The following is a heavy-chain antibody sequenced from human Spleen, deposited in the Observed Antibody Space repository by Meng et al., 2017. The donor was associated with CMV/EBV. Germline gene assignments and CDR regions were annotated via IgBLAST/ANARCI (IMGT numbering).Heavy chain of an antibody. D-gene: IGHD6-19*01. Sequence: SETLSLTCTVSGGSISRSSYYWGWIRQPPGKGLEWIGSIYYSGSTYYNPSLKSRVTISVDTSKNQFSLKLSSVTAADTAVYYCARDSSGGRYGMDVWSQGTTVTVSS. CDR1: GGSISRSSYY. CDR2: IYYSGST. J-gene: IGHJ6*02. CDR3: ARDSSGGRYGMDV. V-gene: IGHV4-39*07.